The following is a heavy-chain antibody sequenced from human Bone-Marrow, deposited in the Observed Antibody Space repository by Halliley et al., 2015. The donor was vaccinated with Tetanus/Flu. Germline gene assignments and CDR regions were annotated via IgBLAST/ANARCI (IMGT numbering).Heavy chain of an antibody. J-gene: IGHJ4*02. CDR3: ARSGFGIPFDY. CDR2: ISSSGSTI. V-gene: IGHV3-11*01. D-gene: IGHD3-3*01. Sequence: LGWVAYISSSGSTIYYPESVKGRFTISRDNAKNSLYLQMHSLRVEDSALYYCARSGFGIPFDYWGRGTPVTVS.